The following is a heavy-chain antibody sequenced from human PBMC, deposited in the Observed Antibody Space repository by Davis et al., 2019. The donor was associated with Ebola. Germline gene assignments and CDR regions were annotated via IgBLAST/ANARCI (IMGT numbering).Heavy chain of an antibody. J-gene: IGHJ4*02. CDR3: ARDIVVASTFDS. Sequence: ASVKVSCKASGYTFTSYTMHWLRQAPGQRLEWMGWINADNGDTKYSQKFQGRVTITRDTSASTAYMELSSLRSEDTAVYYCARDIVVASTFDSWGQGTLVTVSS. D-gene: IGHD2-2*01. CDR2: INADNGDT. V-gene: IGHV1-3*01. CDR1: GYTFTSYT.